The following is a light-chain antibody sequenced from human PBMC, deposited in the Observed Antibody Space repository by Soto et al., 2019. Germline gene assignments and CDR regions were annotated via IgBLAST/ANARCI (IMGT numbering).Light chain of an antibody. Sequence: EIVLTQSPGTLSLSPGERASLSCRASQSVSTNYVAWYQRKPGQAPRLLMSGASIRATGIPDRFSGSGSGIDSTLPICSLDPEDFAVYYCLHFGDSALTFGQGTKVKIK. J-gene: IGKJ1*01. V-gene: IGKV3-20*01. CDR3: LHFGDSALT. CDR2: GAS. CDR1: QSVSTNY.